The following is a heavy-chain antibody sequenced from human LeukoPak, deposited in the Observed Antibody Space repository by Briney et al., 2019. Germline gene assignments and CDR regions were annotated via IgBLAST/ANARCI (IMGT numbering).Heavy chain of an antibody. J-gene: IGHJ4*02. Sequence: GGSLRLSCVASGFTFRSYGMHWVRQAPGKGPEWVAFIRYDGSPKYYADSVKGRFTISRDNSKNTLYLQMNSLRAEDTAVYYCAKEGAKYGSWYQGVDYWGQGTLVTVSS. CDR1: GFTFRSYG. V-gene: IGHV3-30*02. CDR3: AKEGAKYGSWYQGVDY. D-gene: IGHD6-13*01. CDR2: IRYDGSPK.